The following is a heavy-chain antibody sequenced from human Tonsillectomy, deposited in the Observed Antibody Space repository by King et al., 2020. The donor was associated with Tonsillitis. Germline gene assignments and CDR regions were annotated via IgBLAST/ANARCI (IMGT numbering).Heavy chain of an antibody. J-gene: IGHJ4*02. D-gene: IGHD3-22*01. CDR3: ARGDYYDTSGFAEY. V-gene: IGHV3-21*01. Sequence: VQLVESGGGLVKPGGSLRLSCAASGFTFSYYSMNWVRQAPGKGLEWVSSISSSSTDIYYADSVKGRFTISRDNAKNSLYLQMNSLRAEDTSVYYCARGDYYDTSGFAEYWGQGTLVTVSS. CDR1: GFTFSYYS. CDR2: ISSSSTDI.